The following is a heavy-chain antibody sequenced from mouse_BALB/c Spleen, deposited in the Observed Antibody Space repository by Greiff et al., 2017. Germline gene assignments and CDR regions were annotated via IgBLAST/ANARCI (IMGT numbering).Heavy chain of an antibody. D-gene: IGHD2-1*01. V-gene: IGHV3-5*02. CDR2: IYYSGTI. CDR3: ARVNYEGAMDY. CDR1: GISITTGNYR. Sequence: EVQLQQSGPGLVKPSQTVSLTCTVTGISITTGNYRWSWIRQFPGNKLEWIGYIYYSGTITSNPSLTSRTTITRDTSKNQFFLEMNSLTAEDTATYYCARVNYEGAMDYWGQGTSVTVSS. J-gene: IGHJ4*01.